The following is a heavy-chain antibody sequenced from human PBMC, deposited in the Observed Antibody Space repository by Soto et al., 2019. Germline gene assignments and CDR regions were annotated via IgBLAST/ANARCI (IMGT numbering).Heavy chain of an antibody. CDR1: GFTFSNYA. V-gene: IGHV3-23*01. J-gene: IGHJ2*01. CDR2: IGGTGDIT. CDR3: ARRGGNWYFDL. Sequence: GGSLRLSCAASGFTFSNYAMRWVRQAPGKGLEWVSAIGGTGDITYYADSVKGRFTISRDNSKNTLYLQMNSLRVEDTALYYCARRGGNWYFDLWGRGTLVTGSS. D-gene: IGHD3-16*01.